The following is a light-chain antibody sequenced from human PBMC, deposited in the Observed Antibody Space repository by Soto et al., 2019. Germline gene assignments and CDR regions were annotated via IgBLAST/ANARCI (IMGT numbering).Light chain of an antibody. Sequence: DIQMTQSPSTLSASVGDRVTMSFGASQSISSWLAWYQQKPGKAPKRLIYKASSLESGVPSRFSGSGSGTEFTLTISSLQPDDFATYYCQQYNSYSRTFGQGTKVDIK. V-gene: IGKV1-5*03. J-gene: IGKJ1*01. CDR3: QQYNSYSRT. CDR2: KAS. CDR1: QSISSW.